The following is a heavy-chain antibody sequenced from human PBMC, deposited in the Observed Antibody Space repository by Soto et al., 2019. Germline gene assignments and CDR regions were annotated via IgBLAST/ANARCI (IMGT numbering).Heavy chain of an antibody. CDR1: GGTFSSYA. CDR2: IIPIFGTA. CDR3: AIDSSGWFVPIDY. J-gene: IGHJ4*02. Sequence: SVKVSCKASGGTFSSYAISWVRQAPGQGLEWMGGIIPIFGTANYAQKFQGRVTITADESTSTAYMELSSLRSEDTAVYYCAIDSSGWFVPIDYWGQGTLVTVSS. V-gene: IGHV1-69*13. D-gene: IGHD6-19*01.